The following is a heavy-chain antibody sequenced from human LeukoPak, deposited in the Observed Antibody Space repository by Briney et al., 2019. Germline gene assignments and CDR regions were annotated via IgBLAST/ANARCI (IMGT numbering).Heavy chain of an antibody. J-gene: IGHJ5*02. V-gene: IGHV3-11*06. CDR1: GFTYSDYY. Sequence: GGSLRLSCAASGFTYSDYYRSWIRQAPGKGLEWVSYISSSSSYTNYADSVKGRFTISRDNAKNSLYLQMNSLRAEDTAVYYCARPRGSGSYYDNWFDPWGQGTLVAVSS. D-gene: IGHD3-10*01. CDR3: ARPRGSGSYYDNWFDP. CDR2: ISSSSSYT.